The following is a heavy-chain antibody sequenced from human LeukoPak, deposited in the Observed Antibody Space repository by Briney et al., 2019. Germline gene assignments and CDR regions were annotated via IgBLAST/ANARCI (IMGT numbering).Heavy chain of an antibody. CDR2: ITTNGVST. CDR1: GSTFSSYA. Sequence: GGSLRLSCSASGSTFSSYAMYWVRQAPGKGLEYVSAITTNGVSTYYADSVKGRFTISRDNSKNTLSLQMSSLRAEDTAVYYCVGFRATAGLYWGQGTLVTVSS. V-gene: IGHV3-64D*06. J-gene: IGHJ4*02. CDR3: VGFRATAGLY. D-gene: IGHD6-13*01.